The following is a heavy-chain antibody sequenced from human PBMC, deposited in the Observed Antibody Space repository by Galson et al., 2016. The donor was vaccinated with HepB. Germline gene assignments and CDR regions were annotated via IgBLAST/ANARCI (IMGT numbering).Heavy chain of an antibody. Sequence: SVKVSCKASGYTFNTYNMHWVRQAPGQGLEWMGIIKPSGGNTISAQKFQYRITMTRETSTSTVYMELISLRSEDTAVYYCARELDHSFYFDYWGQGTLLTVSS. D-gene: IGHD1-14*01. J-gene: IGHJ4*02. CDR1: GYTFNTYN. CDR3: ARELDHSFYFDY. CDR2: IKPSGGNT. V-gene: IGHV1-46*02.